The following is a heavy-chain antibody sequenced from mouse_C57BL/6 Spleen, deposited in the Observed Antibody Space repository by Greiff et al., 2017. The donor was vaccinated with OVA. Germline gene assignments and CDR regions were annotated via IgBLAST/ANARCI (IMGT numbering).Heavy chain of an antibody. Sequence: EVQLQQSGPELVKPGASVKIPCKASGYTFTDYNMDWVKQSHGKSLEWIGDINPNNGGTIYNQKFKGKATLTVDKSSSTAYMELRSLTSEDTAVYYCARGPNYPYAMDYWGQGTSVTVSS. CDR1: GYTFTDYN. CDR2: INPNNGGT. CDR3: ARGPNYPYAMDY. V-gene: IGHV1-18*01. J-gene: IGHJ4*01. D-gene: IGHD2-1*01.